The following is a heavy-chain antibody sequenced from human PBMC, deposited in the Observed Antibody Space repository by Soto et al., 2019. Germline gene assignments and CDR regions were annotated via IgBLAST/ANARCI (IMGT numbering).Heavy chain of an antibody. D-gene: IGHD6-13*01. CDR3: AQQYSSSWYYFDY. J-gene: IGHJ4*02. CDR1: GFTFSSYA. Sequence: GSLRLSCAASGFTFSSYAMSWVRQAPGKGLEWVSAISGSGGSTYYADSVKGRFTISRDNSKNTLYLQMNSLRAEDTAVYYCAQQYSSSWYYFDYWGQGTLVTVSS. CDR2: ISGSGGST. V-gene: IGHV3-23*01.